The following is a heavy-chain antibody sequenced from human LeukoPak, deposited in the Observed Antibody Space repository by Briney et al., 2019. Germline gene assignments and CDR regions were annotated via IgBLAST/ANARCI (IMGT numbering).Heavy chain of an antibody. CDR3: ASLGYCSSTSCLDMGGY. CDR2: IIPIFGTA. J-gene: IGHJ4*02. D-gene: IGHD2-2*01. V-gene: IGHV1-69*13. CDR1: GGTFSSYA. Sequence: GASVKVSCKASGGTFSSYAISWVRQAPGQGLEWMGGIIPIFGTANYAQKFQGRVMITADESTSTAYMELSSLRSEDTAVYYCASLGYCSSTSCLDMGGYWGQGTLVTVSS.